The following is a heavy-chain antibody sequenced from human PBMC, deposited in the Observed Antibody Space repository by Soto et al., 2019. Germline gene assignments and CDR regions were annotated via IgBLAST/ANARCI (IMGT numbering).Heavy chain of an antibody. D-gene: IGHD3-3*01. CDR3: VRSVAVRYFDY. J-gene: IGHJ4*02. CDR1: GDSISTTGLY. CDR2: IYYTGVT. Sequence: QLQLQESGPGLVKPLETLSLTCTVSGDSISTTGLYWGWIRQPPGKGMEWIGSIYYTGVTDSNASLKSRVTISVDTSKNQFSLKLSSVTAADTAVYYCVRSVAVRYFDYWGQGTMVTVSS. V-gene: IGHV4-39*01.